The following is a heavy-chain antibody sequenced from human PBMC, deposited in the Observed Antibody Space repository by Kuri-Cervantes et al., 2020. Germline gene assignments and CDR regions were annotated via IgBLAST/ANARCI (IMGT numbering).Heavy chain of an antibody. D-gene: IGHD1-26*01. J-gene: IGHJ4*02. CDR2: IYSSGST. V-gene: IGHV4-4*07. CDR1: GGSISSYY. Sequence: ESLKISCTVSGGSISSYYWSWIRQPAGKGLEWIGRIYSSGSTNYNPSLKSRVTISVDKSKNQFSLKLSSLTAADTAVYHCARDSGSYCFDYWGQGTLVTVSS. CDR3: ARDSGSYCFDY.